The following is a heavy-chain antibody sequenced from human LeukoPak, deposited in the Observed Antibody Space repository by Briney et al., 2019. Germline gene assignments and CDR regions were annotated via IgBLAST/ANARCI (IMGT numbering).Heavy chain of an antibody. CDR3: ARRSGYSYGYGGGYFDY. Sequence: SETLSLTCAVYGGSFSGYYWSWIRQPPGKGLEWIGSIYYSGSTYYNPSLKSRVTISVDTSKNQFSLKLSSVTAADTAVYYCARRSGYSYGYGGGYFDYWGQGTLVTVSS. J-gene: IGHJ4*02. D-gene: IGHD5-18*01. CDR1: GGSFSGYY. CDR2: IYYSGST. V-gene: IGHV4-34*01.